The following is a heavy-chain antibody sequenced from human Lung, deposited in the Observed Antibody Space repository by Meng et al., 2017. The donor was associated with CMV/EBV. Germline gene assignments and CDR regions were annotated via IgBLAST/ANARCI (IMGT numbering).Heavy chain of an antibody. J-gene: IGHJ6*02. CDR1: GFTFGDYA. CDR3: AKDRGATNRYGMDV. Sequence: SLRLXXAASGFTFGDYAMHWVRQAPGKGLEWVSGISWNSGSIGYADSVKGRFTISRDNAKNSLYLQMNSLRAEDTALYYCAKDRGATNRYGMDVWGQGTXVTVSS. V-gene: IGHV3-9*01. D-gene: IGHD1-26*01. CDR2: ISWNSGSI.